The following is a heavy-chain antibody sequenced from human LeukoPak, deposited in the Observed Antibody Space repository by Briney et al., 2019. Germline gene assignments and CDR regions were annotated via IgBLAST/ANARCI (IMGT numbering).Heavy chain of an antibody. J-gene: IGHJ3*01. CDR2: INPSGGST. CDR3: ARDPELKLRLGDHVPPGDY. CDR1: GYTFTSYY. D-gene: IGHD3-16*01. V-gene: IGHV1-46*01. Sequence: ASVKVSCKASGYTFTSYYMHWVRQAPGQGLEWMGIINPSGGSTSYAQKFQGRVTMTRDMSTSTVYMELSSLRSEDTAVYYCARDPELKLRLGDHVPPGDYWGQGTMVTVSS.